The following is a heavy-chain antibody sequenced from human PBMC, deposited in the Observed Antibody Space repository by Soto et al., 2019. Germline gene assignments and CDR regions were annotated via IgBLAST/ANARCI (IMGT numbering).Heavy chain of an antibody. V-gene: IGHV1-3*01. D-gene: IGHD3-10*01. CDR2: INAGNGNT. CDR3: ARDYVVLLWFGESFDGMDV. J-gene: IGHJ6*02. CDR1: GYTNTSYA. Sequence: ASVKVSCQASGYTNTSYAMHWVRQAPGQRHEWMGWINAGNGNTKYSQKFQGRVTITRDTSASTAYMELSSLRSEDTAVYYCARDYVVLLWFGESFDGMDVWGQGTTVTVSS.